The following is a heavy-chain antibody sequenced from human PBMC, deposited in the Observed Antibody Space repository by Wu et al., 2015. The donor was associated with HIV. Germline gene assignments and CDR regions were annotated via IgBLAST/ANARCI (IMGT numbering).Heavy chain of an antibody. CDR3: VRGLYGGSPYNYFDP. D-gene: IGHD1-26*01. Sequence: QVQLVQSETEMKKPGASLKVSCKASGYTFSAYDINWVRQAPGQGLEWVGWMNPNSGNTGYPQKFQGRVTMTRDTSISTAYMDLKNLKSDDTAVFYCVRGLYGGSPYNYFDPWGQGTLVTVSS. CDR1: GYTFSAYD. V-gene: IGHV1-8*01. J-gene: IGHJ5*02. CDR2: MNPNSGNT.